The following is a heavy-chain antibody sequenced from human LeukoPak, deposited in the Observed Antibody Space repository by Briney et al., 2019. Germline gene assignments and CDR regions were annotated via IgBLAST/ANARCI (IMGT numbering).Heavy chain of an antibody. CDR1: GFTFSSYA. Sequence: GGSLRLSCAASGFTFSSYAMSWVRQAPGKGLEWVSAISGSGGSTYYADSVKGWFTISRDNSKNTLYLQMNSLRAEDTAVYYCAKTPTRITGTTLVAPWGQGTLVTVSS. CDR3: AKTPTRITGTTLVAP. D-gene: IGHD1-7*01. V-gene: IGHV3-23*01. J-gene: IGHJ5*02. CDR2: ISGSGGST.